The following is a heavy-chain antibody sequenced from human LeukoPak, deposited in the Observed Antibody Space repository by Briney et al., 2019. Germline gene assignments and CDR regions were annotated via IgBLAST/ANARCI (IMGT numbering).Heavy chain of an antibody. CDR1: GYSISSGYY. V-gene: IGHV4-38-2*02. CDR2: IYHSGST. CDR3: ARGSIAVATGDAFDI. Sequence: SETLSLTCTVSGYSISSGYYWGWIRQPPGKGLEWIGSIYHSGSTYYNPSLKSRVTISVDTSKNQFSLKLSSVTAADTAVYYCARGSIAVATGDAFDIWGQGTMVTVSS. D-gene: IGHD6-19*01. J-gene: IGHJ3*02.